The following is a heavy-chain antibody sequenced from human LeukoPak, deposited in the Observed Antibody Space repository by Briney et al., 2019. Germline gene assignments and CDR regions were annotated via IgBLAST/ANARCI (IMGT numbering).Heavy chain of an antibody. J-gene: IGHJ4*02. CDR3: ARENTVTPYYCDY. CDR2: IIPIFGTA. V-gene: IGHV1-69*05. Sequence: SVKVSCKASGGTFSSYAISWVRQAPGQGLEWMGRIIPIFGTANYAQKFQGRVTITTDESTSTSYMELRSLRSEDTAVYYCARENTVTPYYCDYWGQGTLVTVSS. CDR1: GGTFSSYA. D-gene: IGHD4-17*01.